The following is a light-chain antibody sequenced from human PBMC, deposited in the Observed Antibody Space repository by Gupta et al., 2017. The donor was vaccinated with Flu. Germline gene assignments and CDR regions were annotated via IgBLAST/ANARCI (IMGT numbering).Light chain of an antibody. Sequence: QSALAQPASVSGPPGQSITISCAGTSSDVGSCDLVSWYQQYPGEAPKVMIYKGTNRPAGVSSRFSASKSGNTASLTISGLQGEDEADYYCCSHAPGDTYVFGTGTKVTV. CDR1: SSDVGSCDL. CDR3: CSHAPGDTYV. V-gene: IGLV2-23*01. CDR2: KGT. J-gene: IGLJ1*01.